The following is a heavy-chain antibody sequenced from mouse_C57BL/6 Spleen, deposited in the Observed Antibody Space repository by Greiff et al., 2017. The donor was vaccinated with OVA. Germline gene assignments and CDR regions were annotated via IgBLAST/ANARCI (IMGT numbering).Heavy chain of an antibody. CDR1: GYAFSSYW. Sequence: QVHVKQSGAELVKPGASVKISCKASGYAFSSYWMNWVKQRPGKGLEWIGQIYPGDGDTNYNGKFKGKATLTADKSSSTAYMQLSSLTSEDSAVYFCASRIYYDYDGFDYWGQGTTLTVSS. J-gene: IGHJ2*01. V-gene: IGHV1-80*01. CDR3: ASRIYYDYDGFDY. CDR2: IYPGDGDT. D-gene: IGHD2-4*01.